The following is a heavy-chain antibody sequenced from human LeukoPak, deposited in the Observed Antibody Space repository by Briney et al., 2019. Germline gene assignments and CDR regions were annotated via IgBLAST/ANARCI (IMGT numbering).Heavy chain of an antibody. Sequence: PGGSLRLSCAASGFTFSSYAMNWVRQAPGKGLEWVSAISGSEWVSAISGSGGSTYYADSVKGRFTISRDNSKNTLYVQINSLRAEDTAVYYCARESGYGSGIDYWGQGTLVTVSS. D-gene: IGHD3-10*01. V-gene: IGHV3-23*01. J-gene: IGHJ4*02. CDR1: GFTFSSYA. CDR3: ARESGYGSGIDY. CDR2: ISGSGGST.